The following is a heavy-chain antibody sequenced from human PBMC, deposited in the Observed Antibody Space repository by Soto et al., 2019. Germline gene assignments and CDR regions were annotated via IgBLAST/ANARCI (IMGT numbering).Heavy chain of an antibody. D-gene: IGHD2-2*01. J-gene: IGHJ6*02. CDR1: GGTFGSYA. V-gene: IGHV1-69*01. CDR3: ARSQGSSTSLEIYYYYYYGMDV. Sequence: QVQLVQSGAEVKKPGSSVKVSCKASGGTFGSYAISWVRQAPGQGLEWMGGIIPIPGTANYAQKFQGRVTIAADEATSTAYMELSSLTSEDKAVYYCARSQGSSTSLEIYYYYYYGMDVGGQGTTVTVSS. CDR2: IIPIPGTA.